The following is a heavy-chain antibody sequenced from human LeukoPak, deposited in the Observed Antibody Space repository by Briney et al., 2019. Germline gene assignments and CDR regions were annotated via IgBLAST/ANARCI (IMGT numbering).Heavy chain of an antibody. CDR3: ATQQLVLDY. CDR2: ISSSGSTI. Sequence: GGSLRLSCAASGFTFSSYSMNWVRQAPGKGLEWVSYISSSGSTIYYADSVKGRFTISRDNAKNSLYLQMNSLRAEDTAVYYCATQQLVLDYWGQGTLVTVSS. J-gene: IGHJ4*02. V-gene: IGHV3-48*04. D-gene: IGHD6-13*01. CDR1: GFTFSSYS.